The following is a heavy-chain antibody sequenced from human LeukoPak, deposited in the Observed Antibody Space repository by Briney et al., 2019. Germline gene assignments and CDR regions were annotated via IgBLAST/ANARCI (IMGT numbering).Heavy chain of an antibody. Sequence: VASVKVSCKASGYTFTSYYMHWVRQAPGQGLEWMGWMNPNSGNTGYAQKFQGRVTMTRNTSISTAYMELSSLRSEDTAVYYCARVPPDGEIDYWGQGTLVTVSS. CDR1: GYTFTSYY. CDR2: MNPNSGNT. V-gene: IGHV1-8*02. CDR3: ARVPPDGEIDY. D-gene: IGHD5-24*01. J-gene: IGHJ4*02.